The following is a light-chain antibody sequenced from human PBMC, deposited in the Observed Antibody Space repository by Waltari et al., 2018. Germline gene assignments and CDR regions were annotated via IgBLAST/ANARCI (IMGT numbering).Light chain of an antibody. CDR2: DDI. J-gene: IGLJ1*01. Sequence: SFVLTQPPSVSVAPGQTARITCGGDNIERRSINWYQQKPGQAPVWVVYDDIDRPSGIPERLSGSKSGNTATLSITRVEAGDEADYYCQIWDTLSHHFVFGAGTKVTVL. CDR1: NIERRS. V-gene: IGLV3-21*02. CDR3: QIWDTLSHHFV.